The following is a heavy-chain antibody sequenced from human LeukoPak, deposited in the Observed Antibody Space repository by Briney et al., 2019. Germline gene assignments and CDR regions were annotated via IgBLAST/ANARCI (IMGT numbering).Heavy chain of an antibody. CDR1: GFTFSSYA. Sequence: PGRSLRLSCEASGFTFSSYAIHWVRQAPGEGLERVAVISYDGTQKYYADSVKGRFTISRDNSKNLLDLQMNSLRAEDTAVYYCVRERLGYFDSWGQGTLVTVSS. CDR3: VRERLGYFDS. CDR2: ISYDGTQK. D-gene: IGHD6-19*01. J-gene: IGHJ4*02. V-gene: IGHV3-30*04.